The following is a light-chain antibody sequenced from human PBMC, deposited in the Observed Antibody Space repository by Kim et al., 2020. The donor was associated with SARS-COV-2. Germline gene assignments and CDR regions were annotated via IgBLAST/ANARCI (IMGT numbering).Light chain of an antibody. V-gene: IGKV1-5*03. CDR3: KQYNSSQWT. J-gene: IGKJ1*01. CDR1: QSISSW. CDR2: KAS. Sequence: DIQMTQSPSTLSASVGDRVTITCRASQSISSWLAWYQQKPGKAPKLLIYKASSLESGVPSRFSGSGSGTEFTLTISSLQPDDLATYYCKQYNSSQWTFGQGTKVDIK.